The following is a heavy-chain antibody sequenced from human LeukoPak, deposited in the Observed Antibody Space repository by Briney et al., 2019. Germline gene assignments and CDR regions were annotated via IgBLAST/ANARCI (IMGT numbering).Heavy chain of an antibody. Sequence: MSSETLSLTCAVYGGSFSYYYWSWIRQPPDKVLEWSGQINRSGSTSYNPSLKSRVTISVDPSKNQFSLKLPSVTAADTAVYYCARGGFYCGDDCYVDYWGQGTLVPVSS. CDR3: ARGGFYCGDDCYVDY. D-gene: IGHD2-21*02. CDR2: INRSGST. J-gene: IGHJ4*02. V-gene: IGHV4-34*01. CDR1: GGSFSYYY.